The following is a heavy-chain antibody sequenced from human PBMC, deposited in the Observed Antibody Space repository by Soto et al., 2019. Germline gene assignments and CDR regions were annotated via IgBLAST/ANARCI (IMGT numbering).Heavy chain of an antibody. Sequence: GVSLRLSCAASGFTFSDFSMNWVRQAPGKGLEWVSSISTSSSYIYYADSVKGRFTISRDNANNSVYLQMNSLRAEDTAVYYCARENYWGQGTLVTVSS. CDR3: ARENY. CDR2: ISTSSSYI. J-gene: IGHJ4*02. V-gene: IGHV3-21*01. CDR1: GFTFSDFS.